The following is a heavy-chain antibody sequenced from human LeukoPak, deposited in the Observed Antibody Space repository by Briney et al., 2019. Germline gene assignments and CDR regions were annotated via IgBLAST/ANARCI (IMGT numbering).Heavy chain of an antibody. CDR1: GFTFSTYS. V-gene: IGHV3-23*01. D-gene: IGHD3-9*01. J-gene: IGHJ3*02. CDR3: AKDLRLRYSISPVDAFDI. Sequence: GGSLRLSCAASGFTFSTYSMNWVRQAPGKGLEWVSAISGSGGSTYYADSVKGRFTISRDNSKNTLYLQMNSLRAEDTAVYYCAKDLRLRYSISPVDAFDIWGQGTMVTVSS. CDR2: ISGSGGST.